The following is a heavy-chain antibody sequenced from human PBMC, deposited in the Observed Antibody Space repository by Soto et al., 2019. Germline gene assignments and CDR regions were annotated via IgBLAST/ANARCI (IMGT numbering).Heavy chain of an antibody. J-gene: IGHJ4*02. V-gene: IGHV4-59*01. CDR1: GGSISSYY. CDR3: ARRYAYIAAAPFDY. CDR2: IYYSGST. Sequence: QVQLQESGPGLVKPSETLSLTCTVSGGSISSYYWSWIRQPPGKGLEWIGYIYYSGSTNYNPSLKSRVTISVDTSKNQSSLKLSSVTAADTAVYYCARRYAYIAAAPFDYWGQGTLVTVSS. D-gene: IGHD6-13*01.